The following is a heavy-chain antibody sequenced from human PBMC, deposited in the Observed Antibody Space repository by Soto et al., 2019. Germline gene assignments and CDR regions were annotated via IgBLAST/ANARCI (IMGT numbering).Heavy chain of an antibody. V-gene: IGHV4-59*08. CDR2: VYYTGST. CDR3: ARRYGDCVDY. J-gene: IGHJ4*02. D-gene: IGHD4-17*01. Sequence: QVQLQESGPGLVKPSETLSLTCTVSGGSISSYYWCWIRQPPGKGLEWIGYVYYTGSTNYNPSLKRRVTISVHTAKNQFSLKLSSVTAADTAVYYCARRYGDCVDYWGQGTLVTVSS. CDR1: GGSISSYY.